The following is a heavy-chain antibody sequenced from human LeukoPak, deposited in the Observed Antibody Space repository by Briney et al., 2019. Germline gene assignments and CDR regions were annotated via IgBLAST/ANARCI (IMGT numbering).Heavy chain of an antibody. CDR1: GYTFTGYY. CDR2: MSAYNGNT. CDR3: VRVAIFGVVIMQWFDP. V-gene: IGHV1-18*04. D-gene: IGHD3-3*01. J-gene: IGHJ5*02. Sequence: ASVKVSCKASGYTFTGYYIHWVRQAPGQGLEWMGWMSAYNGNTNYAQKLQGRVTMTTDTSTSTAYMELRSLRSDDTAVYYCVRVAIFGVVIMQWFDPWGQGTLVTVSS.